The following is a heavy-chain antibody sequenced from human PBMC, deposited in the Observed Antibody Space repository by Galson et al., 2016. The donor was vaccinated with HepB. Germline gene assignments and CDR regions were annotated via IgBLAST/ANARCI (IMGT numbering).Heavy chain of an antibody. D-gene: IGHD6-19*01. Sequence: SLRLSCAASRFTFSRYGMHSVRQAPGKGLEWVAGIWFDGSNKYYADSVKGRFTISRDNSKNTLYLQMNSLRAEDTAVYYCAREDPNVAVAALDYWGQGTLVTVSS. J-gene: IGHJ4*02. V-gene: IGHV3-33*01. CDR2: IWFDGSNK. CDR1: RFTFSRYG. CDR3: AREDPNVAVAALDY.